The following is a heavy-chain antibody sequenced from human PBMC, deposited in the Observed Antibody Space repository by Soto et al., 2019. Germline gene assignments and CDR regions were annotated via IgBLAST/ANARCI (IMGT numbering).Heavy chain of an antibody. J-gene: IGHJ4*02. D-gene: IGHD2-21*01. V-gene: IGHV3-48*01. CDR1: GFALSYYN. CDR3: VRDSAYSFDY. Sequence: EVQLVESGGGLVQPGGSLRLSCAASGFALSYYNMKWVRQAPGKGLEWISDISSSSGATYYADSVKGRFTISRDYAKNSLYLQMNDRRVEDTAIYCCVRDSAYSFDYWGQGTLVTVSS. CDR2: ISSSSGAT.